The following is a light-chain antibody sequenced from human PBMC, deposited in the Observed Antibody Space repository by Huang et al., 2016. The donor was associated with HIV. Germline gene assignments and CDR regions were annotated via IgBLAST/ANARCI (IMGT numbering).Light chain of an antibody. Sequence: EVVLTQSPATLSLSPGDRVTLSCRASQSVNNDLDWYQQKPGQAPRLLIYDASSRAAGVPARVSGSGSGTDFSLTISSLEAEDCAVYYCQQRSNWPPFTFGQGTRLEMK. CDR3: QQRSNWPPFT. V-gene: IGKV3-11*01. CDR1: QSVNND. J-gene: IGKJ5*01. CDR2: DAS.